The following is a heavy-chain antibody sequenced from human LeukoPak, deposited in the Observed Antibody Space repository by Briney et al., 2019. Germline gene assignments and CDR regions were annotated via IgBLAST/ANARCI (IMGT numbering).Heavy chain of an antibody. CDR2: IYYSGST. Sequence: SQTLSLTCTVSGGSISSYYWSWIRQPPGKGLEWIGYIYYSGSTNYNPSLKSRVTISVDTSKNQFSLKLSSVTAADTAVYYCARMEAAAGRAGYYYYGMDVWGQGTTVTVSS. CDR1: GGSISSYY. J-gene: IGHJ6*02. D-gene: IGHD6-13*01. CDR3: ARMEAAAGRAGYYYYGMDV. V-gene: IGHV4-59*01.